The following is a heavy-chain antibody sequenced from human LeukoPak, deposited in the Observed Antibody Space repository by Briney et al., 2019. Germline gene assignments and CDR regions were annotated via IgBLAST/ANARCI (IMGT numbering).Heavy chain of an antibody. J-gene: IGHJ4*02. CDR2: IKPNTDGGTA. CDR1: KFTFSNAW. Sequence: GGSLRLSCSASKFTFSNAWMSWVRQAPGKGLEWLGRIKPNTDGGTAANAAPVEDRFTISRDDLKGMLYLQMNSLKIEDTAVYYCATYPQNRHWGQGTLVTVSS. V-gene: IGHV3-15*01. D-gene: IGHD2/OR15-2a*01. CDR3: ATYPQNRH.